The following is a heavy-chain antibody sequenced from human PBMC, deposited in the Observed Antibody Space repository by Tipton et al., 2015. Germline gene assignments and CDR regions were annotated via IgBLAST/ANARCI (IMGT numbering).Heavy chain of an antibody. D-gene: IGHD4-11*01. CDR1: GYTFTGYY. CDR2: INPYSGAT. J-gene: IGHJ6*02. V-gene: IGHV1-2*02. Sequence: QLVQSGAEVKKPGASVKVSCTASGYTFTGYYMHWVRQAPGQGLEWMGWINPYSGATNYAQKFQGRVSMNRDTSISTAYMELSRLRSDDTAVYYCARADYSNYIYGMDVWGQGTTVTVSS. CDR3: ARADYSNYIYGMDV.